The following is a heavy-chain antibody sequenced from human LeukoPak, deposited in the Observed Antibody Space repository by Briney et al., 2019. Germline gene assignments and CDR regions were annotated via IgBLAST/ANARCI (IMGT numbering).Heavy chain of an antibody. CDR2: ISAYNGNT. V-gene: IGHV1-18*01. CDR1: GYTFTSYG. J-gene: IGHJ4*02. D-gene: IGHD3-3*01. Sequence: ASVKVSCKASGYTFTSYGISWVRQAPGQGLEWMGWISAYNGNTNYAQKLQGRVTMTTDTSTSTAYMELRSLRSDDTAVYYCASSAAYDFWSGYYSDYWGRGTLVTVSS. CDR3: ASSAAYDFWSGYYSDY.